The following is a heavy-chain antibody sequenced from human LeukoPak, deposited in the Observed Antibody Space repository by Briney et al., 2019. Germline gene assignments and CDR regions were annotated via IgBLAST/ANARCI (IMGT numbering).Heavy chain of an antibody. CDR1: GFTFSSYA. J-gene: IGHJ4*02. V-gene: IGHV3-23*01. Sequence: GGSLRLSCAASGFTFSSYAMSWVRQAPGKGLEWVSAISGSGGSTYYADSVKGRFTIPRDNSKNTLYLQMNSLRAEDTAVYYCAKGRVVIVVAQTDYWGQGTLVTVSS. CDR2: ISGSGGST. D-gene: IGHD3-22*01. CDR3: AKGRVVIVVAQTDY.